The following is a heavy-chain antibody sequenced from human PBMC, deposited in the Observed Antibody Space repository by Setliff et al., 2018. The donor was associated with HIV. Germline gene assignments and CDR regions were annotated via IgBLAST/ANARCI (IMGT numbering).Heavy chain of an antibody. CDR2: IGSDVSII. CDR3: AKSSWWEPRAY. CDR1: GFTFSSYS. V-gene: IGHV3-48*01. J-gene: IGHJ4*02. Sequence: PGGSLRLSCAASGFTFSSYSMAWVRQAPGKGLEWLSYIGSDVSIIFYGDSVKGRFTVSRDNAKNSLYLHMNSLRAEDTAVYYCAKSSWWEPRAYWGQGTLVTVSS. D-gene: IGHD2-15*01.